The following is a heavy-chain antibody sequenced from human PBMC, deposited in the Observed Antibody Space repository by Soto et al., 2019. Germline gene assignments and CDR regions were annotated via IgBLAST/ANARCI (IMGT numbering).Heavy chain of an antibody. D-gene: IGHD6-6*01. CDR3: AKDPYYSSSSRYYYGMDV. Sequence: GGSLRLSCAASGFTFSSYGMHWVRQAPGKGLEWVAVISYDGSNKYYSDSVKGRFTXXXDXSXXXXYLQMNXLIAEDTAVYYCAKDPYYSSSSRYYYGMDVWGQGTTVTVSS. CDR2: ISYDGSNK. V-gene: IGHV3-30*18. CDR1: GFTFSSYG. J-gene: IGHJ6*02.